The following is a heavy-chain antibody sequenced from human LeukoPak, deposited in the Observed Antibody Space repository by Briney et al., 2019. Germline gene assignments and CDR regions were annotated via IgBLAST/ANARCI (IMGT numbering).Heavy chain of an antibody. CDR3: NTDLWFG. D-gene: IGHD3-10*01. CDR1: GFTFSNAW. V-gene: IGHV3-15*01. CDR2: IKSKTDGETT. J-gene: IGHJ4*02. Sequence: GGSLRLSCAASGFTFSNAWMSWVRQAPGKGLEWVGRIKSKTDGETTDYAAPVKGRFTISRDDSKNTLYLQMNSLKTEDTAVYYCNTDLWFGWGQGTLATVSS.